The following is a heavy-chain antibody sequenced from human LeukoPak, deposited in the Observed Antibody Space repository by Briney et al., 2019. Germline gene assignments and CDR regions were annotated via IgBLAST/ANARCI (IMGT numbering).Heavy chain of an antibody. D-gene: IGHD7-27*01. J-gene: IGHJ4*02. CDR3: ARHRTGDLPFDY. CDR2: IYASGST. V-gene: IGHV4-61*02. Sequence: QVQLQESGPGLVQPLQTLSLTCTVSGGSISSRAHFWNWIRQPAGKRLEWIGRIYASGSTDYNPSLKSRLSMSVDMSKNHFSLKLISVTAADTAVYYCARHRTGDLPFDYWGQGTLVTVSS. CDR1: GGSISSRAHF.